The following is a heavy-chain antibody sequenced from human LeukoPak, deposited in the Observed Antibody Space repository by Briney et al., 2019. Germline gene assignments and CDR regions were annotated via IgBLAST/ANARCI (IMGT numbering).Heavy chain of an antibody. CDR1: GFTFNVYS. CDR3: ARVLTARSGGYDAFDI. D-gene: IGHD6-25*01. V-gene: IGHV3-48*01. J-gene: IGHJ3*02. CDR2: ISSSLDSNI. Sequence: GGSLRLSCAASGFTFNVYSMNWVRQAPGKGLEWVSFISSSLDSNIYYADSVKGRFTISRDNAKNSLYLQMNSLRAGDTAVYYCARVLTARSGGYDAFDIWGQGTMVTVSS.